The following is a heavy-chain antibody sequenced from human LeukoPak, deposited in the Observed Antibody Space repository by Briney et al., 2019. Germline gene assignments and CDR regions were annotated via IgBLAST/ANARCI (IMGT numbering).Heavy chain of an antibody. V-gene: IGHV4-31*03. J-gene: IGHJ5*02. CDR1: GGSISSGGYY. D-gene: IGHD6-13*01. Sequence: SQTLSLTCTVSGGSISSGGYYWSWIRQHPGKGLEWIGYIYYSGSTYYNPSLKSRVTISVDTSKNQFSLKLSSVTAADTAVYYCARAMYSSSWYHPLHVRFGPWGQGTLVTVSS. CDR2: IYYSGST. CDR3: ARAMYSSSWYHPLHVRFGP.